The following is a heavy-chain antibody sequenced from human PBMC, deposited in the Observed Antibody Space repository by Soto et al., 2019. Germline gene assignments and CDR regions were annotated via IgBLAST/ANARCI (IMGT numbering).Heavy chain of an antibody. CDR3: ARDTDSDTWNDPFDY. CDR1: GFIFDDFA. D-gene: IGHD1-1*01. CDR2: ISWNSGST. Sequence: DVQLVESGGGLVQPGRSLRLSCAASGFIFDDFAMHWVRQAPGKGLEWVSGISWNSGSTDYAASVKGRFIISRDNARNSLYLQMNSLRPEYTALYYCARDTDSDTWNDPFDYWGQGALVIVS. V-gene: IGHV3-9*01. J-gene: IGHJ4*02.